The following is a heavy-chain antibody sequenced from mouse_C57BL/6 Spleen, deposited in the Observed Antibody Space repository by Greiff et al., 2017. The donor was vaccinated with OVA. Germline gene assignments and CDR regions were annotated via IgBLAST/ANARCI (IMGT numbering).Heavy chain of an antibody. Sequence: QVQLQQSGAELVRPGTSVKVSCKASGYAFTNYLIEWVKQRPGQGLEWIGVINPGSGGTNYNEKFKGKATLTADKSSSTAYMQLSSLTSEDSAVYFCAREGDYDRYFDVWGTGTTVTVSS. CDR2: INPGSGGT. D-gene: IGHD2-4*01. CDR3: AREGDYDRYFDV. V-gene: IGHV1-54*01. J-gene: IGHJ1*03. CDR1: GYAFTNYL.